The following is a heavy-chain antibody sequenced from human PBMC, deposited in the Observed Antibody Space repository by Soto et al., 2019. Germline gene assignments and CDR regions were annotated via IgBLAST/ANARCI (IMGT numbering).Heavy chain of an antibody. CDR1: GYTFTSYG. V-gene: IGHV1-2*02. D-gene: IGHD6-13*01. CDR2: INPNSGGT. J-gene: IGHJ4*02. CDR3: AGGAAAGTTTPGGY. Sequence: GASVKVSCKASGYTFTSYGISWVRQAPGQGLEWMGWINPNSGGTNYAQKFQGRVTMTRDTPISTAYMELSRLRSDDTAVYYCAGGAAAGTTTPGGYWGQGTLVTVSS.